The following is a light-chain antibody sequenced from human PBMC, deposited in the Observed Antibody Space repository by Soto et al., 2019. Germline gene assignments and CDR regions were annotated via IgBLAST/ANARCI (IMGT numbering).Light chain of an antibody. CDR1: RSVNNF. Sequence: EVVLTQSPVTLSLSPGERATLSCRASRSVNNFVAWYQQKPGQAPSRLISDASNRATGIPDRFSGSGSETDFTLTITSLEPEDFAVYYCHQRAVWPPTFGGGTTVAIK. CDR2: DAS. CDR3: HQRAVWPPT. J-gene: IGKJ4*01. V-gene: IGKV3-11*01.